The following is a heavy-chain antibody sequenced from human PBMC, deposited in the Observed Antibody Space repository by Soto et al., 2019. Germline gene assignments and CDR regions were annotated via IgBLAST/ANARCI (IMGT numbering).Heavy chain of an antibody. Sequence: GGSLRLSCAASGFTFDDYGMHWVRQAPGKGLEWVSGISWNSGSVGYADSVKGRFTISRDNAKNSLYLQMNSLRAEDTAWYYCAKGKDGHNFGCFAPWGQGTLVTVSS. J-gene: IGHJ5*02. CDR3: AKGKDGHNFGCFAP. D-gene: IGHD3-3*01. V-gene: IGHV3-9*01. CDR1: GFTFDDYG. CDR2: ISWNSGSV.